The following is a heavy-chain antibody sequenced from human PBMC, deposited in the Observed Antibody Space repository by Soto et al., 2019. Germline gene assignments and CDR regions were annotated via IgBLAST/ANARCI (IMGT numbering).Heavy chain of an antibody. CDR3: ARDYGSGSANSPVDY. D-gene: IGHD3-10*01. Sequence: QVQLVESGGGVVQPGRSLRLSCAASGFTFSSYGMHWVRQAPGKGLEWVAVIWYDGSNKYYADSVKGRFTISRDNSKNKLYLQMNSLRAEDTAVYYCARDYGSGSANSPVDYWGQGTLVTVSS. V-gene: IGHV3-33*01. CDR2: IWYDGSNK. J-gene: IGHJ4*02. CDR1: GFTFSSYG.